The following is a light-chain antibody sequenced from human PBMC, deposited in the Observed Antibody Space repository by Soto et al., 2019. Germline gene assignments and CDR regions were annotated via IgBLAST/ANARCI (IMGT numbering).Light chain of an antibody. CDR3: QQLTSYPRST. V-gene: IGKV1-5*01. Sequence: DVQMTQSPSTLSAAVGDRVTITCGASQSISSWLAWYQQKPGKAPKLLIYAASTLQTGVPSRFSGSGSGTEFTLTISSLQPEDFATYHCQQLTSYPRSTFGQGTRLEIK. CDR2: AAS. CDR1: QSISSW. J-gene: IGKJ5*01.